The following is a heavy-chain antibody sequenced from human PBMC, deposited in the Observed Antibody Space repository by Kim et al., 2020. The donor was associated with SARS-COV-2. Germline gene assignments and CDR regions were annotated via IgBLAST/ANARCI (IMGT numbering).Heavy chain of an antibody. D-gene: IGHD1-26*01. CDR3: AKDSQRWELPPYYGMDV. V-gene: IGHV3-30*18. CDR2: ISYDGSNK. J-gene: IGHJ6*02. Sequence: GGSLRLSCAASGFTFSSYGMHWVRQAPGKGLEWVAVISYDGSNKYYADSVKGRFTISRDNSKNTLYLQMNSLRAEDTAVYYCAKDSQRWELPPYYGMDVWGQGTTVTVSS. CDR1: GFTFSSYG.